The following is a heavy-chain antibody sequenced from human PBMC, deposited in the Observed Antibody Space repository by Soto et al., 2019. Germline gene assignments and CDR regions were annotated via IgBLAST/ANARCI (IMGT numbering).Heavy chain of an antibody. CDR1: GFTFSSYV. D-gene: IGHD1-26*01. Sequence: PGESLKISCAASGFTFSSYVMIWVRQAPGKGLEWVSSVTGSGTSPYYTDCVKGRFTISRDNSKNTLSLQMNSLRADDTAIYYCARDYRGSHNNWGKGALVTVSS. J-gene: IGHJ4*02. CDR2: VTGSGTSP. CDR3: ARDYRGSHNN. V-gene: IGHV3-23*01.